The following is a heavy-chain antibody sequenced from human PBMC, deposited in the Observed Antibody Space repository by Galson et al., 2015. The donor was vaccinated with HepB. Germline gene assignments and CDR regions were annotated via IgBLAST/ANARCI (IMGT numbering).Heavy chain of an antibody. CDR1: GFTFSNYA. V-gene: IGHV3-23*01. CDR3: AKDQDLKGYCTSTSCRGAEY. J-gene: IGHJ4*02. D-gene: IGHD2-2*01. CDR2: ISGGGGST. Sequence: SLRLSCAASGFTFSNYAMSWVRQAPGKGLEWVSGISGGGGSTYYADSVRGRFTISRDNSKNTLCVQMNSLRVEDTAVYYCAKDQDLKGYCTSTSCRGAEYWGQGTLVTVYS.